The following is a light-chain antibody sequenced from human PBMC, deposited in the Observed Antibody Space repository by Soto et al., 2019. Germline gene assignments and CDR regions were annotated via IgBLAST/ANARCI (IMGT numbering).Light chain of an antibody. V-gene: IGKV3-11*01. CDR3: QQRANWK. CDR1: QSVGNY. CDR2: DVF. J-gene: IGKJ1*01. Sequence: DIVLTQSPATLSLSPGERATLSCRASQSVGNYLAWYQQKPGQAPRLLMYDVFNRATGIPARFSGSGSGTDFTLTISNLESEDFAVDYCQQRANWKLGQGTKVEL.